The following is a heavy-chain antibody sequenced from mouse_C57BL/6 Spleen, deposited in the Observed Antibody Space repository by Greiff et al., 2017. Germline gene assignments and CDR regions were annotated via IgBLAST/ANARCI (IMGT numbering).Heavy chain of an antibody. V-gene: IGHV1-53*01. J-gene: IGHJ3*01. CDR1: GYTFTSYW. CDR2: INPSTGGT. D-gene: IGHD1-1*01. Sequence: QVQLQQSGTELVKPGASVKLSCKASGYTFTSYWMHWVKQRPGQGLEWIGNINPSTGGTNYNEKFKSKATLTVDKSSSTAYMQLSSLTSEDSAVYYCARGAYYYGSPWFAYGGQGTLVTVSA. CDR3: ARGAYYYGSPWFAY.